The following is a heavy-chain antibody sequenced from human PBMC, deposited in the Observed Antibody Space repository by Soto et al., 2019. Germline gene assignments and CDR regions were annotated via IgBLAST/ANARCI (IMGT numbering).Heavy chain of an antibody. D-gene: IGHD3-3*02. Sequence: QVQLQESGPGLVEPSGTLSLTCTVSGEPITRAWWTWVRQPPGQGLEWIGEIYNTGSTTGSANYNASLNSRVTISLDKSNNQFSLDLSSVTAADTAMYYCARRRISGASWGQGNLVTVSS. V-gene: IGHV4-4*02. CDR2: IYNTGST. J-gene: IGHJ5*02. CDR3: ARRRISGAS. CDR1: GEPITRAW.